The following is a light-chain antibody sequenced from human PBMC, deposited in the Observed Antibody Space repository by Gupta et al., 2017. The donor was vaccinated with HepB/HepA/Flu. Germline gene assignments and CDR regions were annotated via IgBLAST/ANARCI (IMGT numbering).Light chain of an antibody. CDR2: NAS. Sequence: DIQMTQSPSSLSASVGDRVTITCRASQGVNIYLAWFQQKPGRAPRSLIYNASSVQSGIPSRFSGSGSGTDFTLTISSLQPEDSATYYCQQDDFYPITFGHGTNVDIK. J-gene: IGKJ3*01. CDR3: QQDDFYPIT. CDR1: QGVNIY. V-gene: IGKV1-16*01.